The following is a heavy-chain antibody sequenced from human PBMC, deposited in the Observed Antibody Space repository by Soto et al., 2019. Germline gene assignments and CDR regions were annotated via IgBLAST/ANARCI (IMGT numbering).Heavy chain of an antibody. Sequence: EVQLVESGGGLVQPGRSLRLSCATSGFTFDDFAIHWVRQAPGKGLEWVSGISWTGGTIGYGDSVRGRFTISRDNARNSLYLQMNSLRVEDTAFYYCTRSVGSSCCSCFDHCGQGTLVTVSS. CDR2: ISWTGGTI. V-gene: IGHV3-9*01. CDR3: TRSVGSSCCSCFDH. CDR1: GFTFDDFA. J-gene: IGHJ4*02. D-gene: IGHD2-15*01.